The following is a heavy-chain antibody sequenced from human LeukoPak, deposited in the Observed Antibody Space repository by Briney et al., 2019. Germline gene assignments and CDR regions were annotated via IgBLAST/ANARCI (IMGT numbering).Heavy chain of an antibody. Sequence: ASVKLSCKASGYTFTGYYMHWVRQAPGPGLEWMGWINANSGGTNYAQKFQGRVTMTRDTSISTAYMELSRLRSDDTAVYYCARDSWDGEMATILGYWGQGTLVTVSS. D-gene: IGHD5-24*01. V-gene: IGHV1-2*02. CDR3: ARDSWDGEMATILGY. J-gene: IGHJ4*02. CDR1: GYTFTGYY. CDR2: INANSGGT.